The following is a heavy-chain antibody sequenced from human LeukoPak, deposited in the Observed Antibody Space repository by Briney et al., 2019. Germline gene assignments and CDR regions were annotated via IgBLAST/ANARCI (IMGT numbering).Heavy chain of an antibody. CDR2: IYPCDSDT. Sequence: HGESLKISCKGSGYSFTSYWIGWGRQRPGKGLEWMGIIYPCDSDTRYSPSFQGQVAISADKSISTAYLQWSSLKASDTAMYYCARYYYDSSGYYRSNYYYYMDVWGKGTTVTVSS. D-gene: IGHD3-22*01. CDR3: ARYYYDSSGYYRSNYYYYMDV. V-gene: IGHV5-51*01. CDR1: GYSFTSYW. J-gene: IGHJ6*03.